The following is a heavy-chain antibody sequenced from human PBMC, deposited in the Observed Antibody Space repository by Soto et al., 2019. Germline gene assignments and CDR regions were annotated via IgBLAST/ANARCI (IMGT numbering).Heavy chain of an antibody. D-gene: IGHD6-6*01. CDR3: ARGESIAARLGPFDY. CDR1: GGSISSGDYY. V-gene: IGHV4-30-4*08. CDR2: IYYSGST. Sequence: PSETLSLTCTVSGGSISSGDYYWNWIRQPPGKGLEWIGYIYYSGSTYYNPSLKSRVTISVDTSKNQFSLKLSSVTAADTAVYYCARGESIAARLGPFDYWGQGTLVTVSS. J-gene: IGHJ4*02.